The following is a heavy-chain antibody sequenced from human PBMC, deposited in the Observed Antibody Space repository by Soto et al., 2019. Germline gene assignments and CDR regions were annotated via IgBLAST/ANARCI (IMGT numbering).Heavy chain of an antibody. CDR1: GYTFTDYD. V-gene: IGHV1-8*01. J-gene: IGHJ4*02. Sequence: ASVKVSCKTSGYTFTDYDINWVRQAPGQGLEWMGWVSPDHGNAGYAQQFQGRVTMTSDTSISTVFMELTNLRSEDTAVYYCAVTNGYWGQGTKVTVSS. CDR3: AVTNGY. CDR2: VSPDHGNA. D-gene: IGHD2-8*01.